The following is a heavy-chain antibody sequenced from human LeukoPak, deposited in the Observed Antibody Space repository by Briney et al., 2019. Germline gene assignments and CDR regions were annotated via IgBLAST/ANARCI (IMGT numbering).Heavy chain of an antibody. J-gene: IGHJ3*02. CDR1: GGSIGSYS. CDR2: LYYSGGA. V-gene: IGHV4-59*01. CDR3: ACLTTADAFDI. D-gene: IGHD3-22*01. Sequence: SETLSLTCTVSGGSIGSYSWNWIRQSPGKGLEWLGYLYYSGGANYNPSLKSRVTISVDKSKNQFSLKLSSVTAADTAVYYCACLTTADAFDIWGQGTMVTVSS.